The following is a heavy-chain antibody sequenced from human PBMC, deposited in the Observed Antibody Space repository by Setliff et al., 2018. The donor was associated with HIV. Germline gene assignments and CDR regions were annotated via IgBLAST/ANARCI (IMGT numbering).Heavy chain of an antibody. CDR3: ARAYDYSNYFHYYMDV. D-gene: IGHD4-4*01. CDR1: GGSFSGYS. J-gene: IGHJ6*03. CDR2: INHSGSA. Sequence: PSETLSLTCAVYGGSFSGYSWIWIRQPPGKGLEWIGEINHSGSANYNPSLKSRVTISLDTSRNQFSLKLTSMTAADTSVYYCARAYDYSNYFHYYMDVWGKGTTVTVSS. V-gene: IGHV4-34*01.